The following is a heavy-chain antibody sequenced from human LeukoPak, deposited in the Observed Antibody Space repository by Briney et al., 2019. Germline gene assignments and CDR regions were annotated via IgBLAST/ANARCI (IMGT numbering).Heavy chain of an antibody. J-gene: IGHJ4*02. D-gene: IGHD5-12*01. Sequence: ASVKVSCKASGYTFTSYYMHWVRQAPGQGLEWMGIINPSGGSTSYAQKFQGRVTMTRDTSTSTVYMELSSLRSEDTAVYYCARALDRYSGYETSLGFDYWGQGTLVTVSS. CDR1: GYTFTSYY. V-gene: IGHV1-46*01. CDR2: INPSGGST. CDR3: ARALDRYSGYETSLGFDY.